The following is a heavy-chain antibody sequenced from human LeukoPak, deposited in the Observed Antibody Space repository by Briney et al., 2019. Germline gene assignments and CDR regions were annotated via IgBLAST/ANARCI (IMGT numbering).Heavy chain of an antibody. CDR2: IYTGGDT. J-gene: IGHJ4*02. CDR1: GFTVSAHY. Sequence: GGSLRLSCAASGFTVSAHYMSWVRQAPGKGLEWLSAIYTGGDTYYADSLRGRFTISRETPRNTLYLQLNSLAVEDTAVYCCGRDGPDGGVGGFDYWGGGGLVAVAS. D-gene: IGHD3-16*01. CDR3: GRDGPDGGVGGFDY. V-gene: IGHV3-66*01.